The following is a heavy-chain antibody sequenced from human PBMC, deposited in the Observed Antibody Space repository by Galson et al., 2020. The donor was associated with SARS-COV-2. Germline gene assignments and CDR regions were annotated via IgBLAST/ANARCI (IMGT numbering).Heavy chain of an antibody. V-gene: IGHV3-15*07. CDR1: GFTFSKAW. CDR3: TTGLGIWWSYSDLDFGDFG. J-gene: IGHJ4*02. Sequence: GGSLRLSCAASGFTFSKAWMNWVRQAPGKGLEWVGRIKSRANGGTTDFPAPVKGRFTISRDDSKNELYLQMNRLRAEDTAGYYCTTGLGIWWSYSDLDFGDFGWGQGTLVAFSS. CDR2: IKSRANGGTT. D-gene: IGHD3-16*01.